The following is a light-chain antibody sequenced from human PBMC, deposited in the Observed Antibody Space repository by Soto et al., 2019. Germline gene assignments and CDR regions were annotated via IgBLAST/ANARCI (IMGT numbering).Light chain of an antibody. CDR2: EDN. Sequence: QSALTQPASVSGSPGQSITISCTGTSRDVGSYSLVSWYQQHPGKAPKLMIYEDNKRPSEVSTRFSGSKSGNTASLTISGLQAEDEAHYYCCSYAGTSTWVFGGGTKLTVL. J-gene: IGLJ3*02. V-gene: IGLV2-23*01. CDR1: SRDVGSYSL. CDR3: CSYAGTSTWV.